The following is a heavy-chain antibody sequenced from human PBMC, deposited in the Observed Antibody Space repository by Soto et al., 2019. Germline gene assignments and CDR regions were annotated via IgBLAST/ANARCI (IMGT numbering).Heavy chain of an antibody. CDR2: INAGNGNT. D-gene: IGHD2-2*01. J-gene: IGHJ4*02. Sequence: ASVKVSCKASGYTFTSYAMHWVRQAPGQRLEWMGWINAGNGNTKYSQKFQGRVTITRDTSASTAYMELSSLRSEDTAVYYCARADIVLVPAANTPTPFDYWGQGTLVTVSS. CDR3: ARADIVLVPAANTPTPFDY. V-gene: IGHV1-3*01. CDR1: GYTFTSYA.